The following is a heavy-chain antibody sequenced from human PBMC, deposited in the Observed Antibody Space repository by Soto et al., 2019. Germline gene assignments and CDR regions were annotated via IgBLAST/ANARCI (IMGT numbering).Heavy chain of an antibody. CDR2: INAGNGDT. CDR1: GYIFTAYA. Sequence: QVHLVQSGAEVKKPGASVKVSCKASGYIFTAYAIHWVRQAPGQGLEWMAWINAGNGDTKYSQKFQGRVTVTRDTSASTVYMELSSLRSEDTAVYYCARDSDASVTHWGQGTLVTVSS. V-gene: IGHV1-3*01. J-gene: IGHJ4*02. D-gene: IGHD4-17*01. CDR3: ARDSDASVTH.